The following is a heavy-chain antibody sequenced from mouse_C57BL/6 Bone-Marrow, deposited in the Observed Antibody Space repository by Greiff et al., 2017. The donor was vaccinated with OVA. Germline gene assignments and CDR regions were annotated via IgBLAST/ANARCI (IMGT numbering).Heavy chain of an antibody. CDR2: INPNNGGT. V-gene: IGHV1-26*01. D-gene: IGHD1-1*01. CDR3: AREGYYEAMDY. J-gene: IGHJ4*01. Sequence: EVQLQQSGPELVKPGASVKISCKASGYTFTDYYMNWVKQSHGKSLEWIGDINPNNGGTNYNQKFKGKATLTVDKSSSTAYMELRSLTSEDSAVYYCAREGYYEAMDYWGQGTSVTVSS. CDR1: GYTFTDYY.